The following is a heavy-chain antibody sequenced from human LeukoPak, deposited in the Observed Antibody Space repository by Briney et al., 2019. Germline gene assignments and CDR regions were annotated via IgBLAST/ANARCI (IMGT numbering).Heavy chain of an antibody. Sequence: SETLSLTCTVSGGSISSYHWSWIRQPPGKGLEWIGYIYYSGSTNYNPSLKSRVTISVDTSKNQFSLKLSSVTAADTAVYYCARGSLGYCTNGVCYYDYWGQGTLVTVSS. CDR2: IYYSGST. CDR3: ARGSLGYCTNGVCYYDY. D-gene: IGHD2-8*01. J-gene: IGHJ4*02. CDR1: GGSISSYH. V-gene: IGHV4-59*01.